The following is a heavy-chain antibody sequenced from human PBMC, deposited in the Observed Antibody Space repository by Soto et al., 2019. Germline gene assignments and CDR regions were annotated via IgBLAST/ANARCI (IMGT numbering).Heavy chain of an antibody. CDR3: ARDHRVRGVIGYYYYGMDV. CDR1: GGSISSSNW. CDR2: IYHSGST. D-gene: IGHD3-10*01. J-gene: IGHJ6*02. Sequence: QVQLQESGPGLVKPSGTLSLTCAVSGGSISSSNWWSWVRQPPGKGLEWIGEIYHSGSTNYNPSLKSRVTISVDKSKNQFSLKLSSVTAADSAVYYCARDHRVRGVIGYYYYGMDVWGQGTTVTVSS. V-gene: IGHV4-4*02.